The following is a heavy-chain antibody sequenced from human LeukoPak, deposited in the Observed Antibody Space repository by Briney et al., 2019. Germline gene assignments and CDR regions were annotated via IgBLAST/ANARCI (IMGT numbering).Heavy chain of an antibody. CDR1: GYTFTNYA. Sequence: ASVKVSCKASGYTFTNYAMNWVRQAPGQGLEWMGWIHPSTGNPTYAQGFTGRFVFSLDTSVSATYPQISSLQAEDTAVYYCARAFQSLGGLSLPDYWGQGTLVTVSS. CDR2: IHPSTGNP. J-gene: IGHJ4*02. D-gene: IGHD3-16*02. V-gene: IGHV7-4-1*02. CDR3: ARAFQSLGGLSLPDY.